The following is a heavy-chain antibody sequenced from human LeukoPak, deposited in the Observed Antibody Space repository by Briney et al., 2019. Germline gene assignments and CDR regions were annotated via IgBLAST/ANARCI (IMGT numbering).Heavy chain of an antibody. J-gene: IGHJ4*02. V-gene: IGHV3-30*18. CDR3: AKVDCLGSCYRYYFDY. Sequence: GRSLRLSCAASGFTFSSYGMHWVRQAPGKGLKWVAVISYDGSNKYYADSVKGRFTISRDNSKNTLYLQMNSLRAEDTAVYYCAKVDCLGSCYRYYFDYWGQGTLVTVSS. CDR2: ISYDGSNK. CDR1: GFTFSSYG. D-gene: IGHD2-15*01.